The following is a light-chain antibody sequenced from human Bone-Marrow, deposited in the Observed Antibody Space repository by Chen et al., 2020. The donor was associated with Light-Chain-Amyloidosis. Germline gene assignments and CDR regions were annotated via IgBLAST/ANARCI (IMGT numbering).Light chain of an antibody. V-gene: IGLV2-8*01. CDR2: EIS. J-gene: IGLJ3*02. Sequence: QSALTQPPSASGSPGHSVTIPCTGTSTDVGAYKFVSWYQQYAGKAPKLLIYEISKRPSGVPDRFSGSKSGNTASLTVSELQADDEGDYYCSSCGGGTNLVLFGGGTRLTVL. CDR1: STDVGAYKF. CDR3: SSCGGGTNLVL.